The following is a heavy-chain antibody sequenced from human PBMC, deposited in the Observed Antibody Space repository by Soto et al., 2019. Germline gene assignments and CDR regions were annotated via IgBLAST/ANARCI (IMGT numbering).Heavy chain of an antibody. V-gene: IGHV3-7*05. CDR2: IKTDGREK. D-gene: IGHD3-10*01. CDR3: ASSMGRGGNDY. CDR1: GFTFSDYW. J-gene: IGHJ4*02. Sequence: EVQLVESGGGLVQPGGSLRLSCAASGFTFSDYWMSWVRQAPGKGLECVANIKTDGREKYYVDPVKGRFTISRDNAKNSLYLQRNSLRAEDTAVYYCASSMGRGGNDYWGQGNLVAVSS.